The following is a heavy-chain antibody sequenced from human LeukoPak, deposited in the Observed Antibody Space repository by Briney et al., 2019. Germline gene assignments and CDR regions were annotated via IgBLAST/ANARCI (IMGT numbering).Heavy chain of an antibody. Sequence: SETLSLTCTVSGGSISSYYWSWIRQPPGKGLEWIGYIYYSGSTNYNPSLKSRVTISVDTSKNQFSLKLSSVTAADTAVYYCARATPLYYYYHGMDVWGQGTTVTVSS. CDR1: GGSISSYY. V-gene: IGHV4-59*01. J-gene: IGHJ6*02. CDR2: IYYSGST. CDR3: ARATPLYYYYHGMDV.